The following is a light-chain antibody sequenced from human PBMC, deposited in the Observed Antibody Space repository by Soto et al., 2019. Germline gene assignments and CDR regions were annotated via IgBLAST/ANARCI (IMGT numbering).Light chain of an antibody. CDR3: QQRSNWPPT. J-gene: IGKJ4*01. V-gene: IGKV3-11*01. CDR2: DAS. CDR1: QNIYSN. Sequence: IVMTQSPATLSVSPGERATLSCRASQNIYSNVAWYQQRPGQAPRLLIYDASNRATGIPARFSGSGSGTDFTLTISSLEPEDFAVYYCQQRSNWPPTFGGGTKVDIK.